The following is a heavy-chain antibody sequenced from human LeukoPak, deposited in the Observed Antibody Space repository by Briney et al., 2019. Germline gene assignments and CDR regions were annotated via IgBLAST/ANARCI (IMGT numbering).Heavy chain of an antibody. D-gene: IGHD3-9*01. CDR1: GFTFSSYA. J-gene: IGHJ5*02. CDR3: ARLTGYSSESWFDP. V-gene: IGHV3-30*04. CDR2: ISYDGSNK. Sequence: PGRSLRLSCAASGFTFSSYAMHWVRQAPGKGLEWVAVISYDGSNKYYADSVKGRFTISRDNSKNTLYLQMNSLRAEDTAVYYCARLTGYSSESWFDPWGQGTLVTVSS.